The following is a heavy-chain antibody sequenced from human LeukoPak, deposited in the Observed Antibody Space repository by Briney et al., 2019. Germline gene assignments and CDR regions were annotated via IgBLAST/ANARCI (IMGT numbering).Heavy chain of an antibody. Sequence: GGSLRLSCAASGFTFSSYSMNWVRQAPGKGLEWVSSISSSSSYIYSADSVKGRFTIARDNSKNTLYLQMNSLRAEDTAVYYCARDQYSSVYYFDQWGQGTLVTVSS. CDR1: GFTFSSYS. CDR2: ISSSSSYI. J-gene: IGHJ4*02. D-gene: IGHD6-19*01. CDR3: ARDQYSSVYYFDQ. V-gene: IGHV3-21*01.